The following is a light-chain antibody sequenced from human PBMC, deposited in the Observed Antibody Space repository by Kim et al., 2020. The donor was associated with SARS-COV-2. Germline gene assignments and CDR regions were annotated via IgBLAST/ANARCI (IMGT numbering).Light chain of an antibody. V-gene: IGKV3-20*01. CDR3: QNYGSSPYS. CDR1: HSVSRHI. CDR2: GAS. Sequence: RACLSSRASHSVSRHIRAWYQNATGQAPRLLINGASRGATGSPDRFSGNGSGTDFILAISRLEPKDFAVYYCQNYGSSPYSFGQGTKLEI. J-gene: IGKJ2*03.